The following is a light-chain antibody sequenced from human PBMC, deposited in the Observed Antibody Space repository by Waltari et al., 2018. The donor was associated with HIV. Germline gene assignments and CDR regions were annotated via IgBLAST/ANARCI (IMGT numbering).Light chain of an antibody. CDR3: QQYGAAPWT. V-gene: IGKV3-20*01. J-gene: IGKJ1*01. CDR1: HTVTNKF. Sequence: EIVLTQSPGTLSLSPGERATLPCRASHTVTNKFLAWYQQSPGQAPRLLIYGASTRATGIPDRFSGSGFGTDFTLTISRLEPEDFAVYYCQQYGAAPWTFGQGTKVEMK. CDR2: GAS.